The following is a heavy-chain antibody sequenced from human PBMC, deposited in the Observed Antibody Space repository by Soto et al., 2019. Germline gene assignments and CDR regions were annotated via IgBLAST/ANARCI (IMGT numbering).Heavy chain of an antibody. Sequence: ASVKVSCKTSGYSFATSGICWVRQAPGQGLEWMGWISTYNGNTAYAQNFQGRVTMTKDTSASTVYMELRSLGPDDTAIYFCGKGTRTFDFWGQGTPVTVS. D-gene: IGHD1-1*01. V-gene: IGHV1-18*04. CDR1: GYSFATSG. CDR2: ISTYNGNT. J-gene: IGHJ4*02. CDR3: GKGTRTFDF.